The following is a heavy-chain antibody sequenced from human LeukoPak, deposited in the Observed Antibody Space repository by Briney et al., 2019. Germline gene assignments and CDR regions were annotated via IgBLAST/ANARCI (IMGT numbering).Heavy chain of an antibody. J-gene: IGHJ4*02. CDR2: ISAYNGNT. CDR3: ARVVRSWYYSDY. Sequence: ASVKVSCKASGYIFTSYGISWVRQAPGQGLEWMGWISAYNGNTNYAQKLQGRVTMTTDTSTSTAYMELRSLRSDDTAVYYCARVVRSWYYSDYWGQGTLVTVSS. V-gene: IGHV1-18*01. D-gene: IGHD6-13*01. CDR1: GYIFTSYG.